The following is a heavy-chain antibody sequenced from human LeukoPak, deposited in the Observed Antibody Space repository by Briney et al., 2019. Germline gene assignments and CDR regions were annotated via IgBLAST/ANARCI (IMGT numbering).Heavy chain of an antibody. CDR3: AKDLRFLEWTFDY. Sequence: GRSLRLSCAAPGFTFSSYGMHWVRQAPGKGLEWVAVISYDGSNKYYADSVKGRFTISRDNSKNTLYLQMNSLRAEDTAVYYCAKDLRFLEWTFDYWGQGTLVTVSS. J-gene: IGHJ4*02. CDR2: ISYDGSNK. CDR1: GFTFSSYG. D-gene: IGHD3-3*01. V-gene: IGHV3-30*18.